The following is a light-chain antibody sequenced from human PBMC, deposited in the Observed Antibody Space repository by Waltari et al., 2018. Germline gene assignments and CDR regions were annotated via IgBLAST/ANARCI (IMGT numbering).Light chain of an antibody. CDR3: QSYDSSLTGFWV. V-gene: IGLV1-40*01. CDR1: RSNIGAGYE. Sequence: QSLLTQPPSVSGAPGQRITISCTGSRSNIGAGYEVHWYQQFPGTPPKLLIFGSRKRASGVPYRFSGSKSGTSASLAITGLQPEDEADYYCQSYDSSLTGFWVFGGGTKLTVV. J-gene: IGLJ3*02. CDR2: GSR.